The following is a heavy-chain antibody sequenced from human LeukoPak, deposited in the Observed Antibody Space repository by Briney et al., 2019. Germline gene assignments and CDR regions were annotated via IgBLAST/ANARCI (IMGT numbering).Heavy chain of an antibody. CDR3: ARQMRYCGGDCYSGLYYYGMDV. V-gene: IGHV4-59*08. CDR1: GGSISSYY. Sequence: PSETLSLTCTVSGGSISSYYWSWIRQPPGKGLEWIGYIYCSGSTNYNPSLKSRVTISVDTSKNQFSLKLSSVTAADTAVYYCARQMRYCGGDCYSGLYYYGMDVWGQGTTVTVSS. D-gene: IGHD2-21*02. J-gene: IGHJ6*02. CDR2: IYCSGST.